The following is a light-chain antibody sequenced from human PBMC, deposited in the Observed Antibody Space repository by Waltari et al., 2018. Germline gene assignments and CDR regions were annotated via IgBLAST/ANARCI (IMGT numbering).Light chain of an antibody. V-gene: IGLV4-69*01. CDR2: LNSDGTH. J-gene: IGLJ3*02. CDR1: SGHSNYA. Sequence: QLVLTQSTSASASLGASVKLTCTLSSGHSNYAIAWHQQQPENGPRYLMNLNSDGTHNKGDGLPDRFSGSSSGAERYLTISSLQSEDEADYYCQTWGTGIRVFGGGTKLTVL. CDR3: QTWGTGIRV.